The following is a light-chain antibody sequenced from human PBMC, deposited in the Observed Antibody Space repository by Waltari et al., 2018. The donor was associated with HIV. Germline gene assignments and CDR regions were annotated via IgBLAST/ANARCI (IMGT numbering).Light chain of an antibody. CDR1: ESGRRRY. Sequence: ENVLTQSPGTLSLSPGERDTFSCRSGESGRRRYVAWYQHKSGQAPRLLIYDAISRATGIPDRFSGSGSVTDFTLTISRLEPEDFAMYHCQQYGSSPLTFGGGSKVEIK. J-gene: IGKJ4*01. CDR2: DAI. V-gene: IGKV3-20*01. CDR3: QQYGSSPLT.